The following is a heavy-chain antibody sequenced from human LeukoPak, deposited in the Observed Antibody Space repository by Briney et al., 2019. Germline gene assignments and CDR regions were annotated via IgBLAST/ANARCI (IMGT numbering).Heavy chain of an antibody. Sequence: GGSLRLSCAASGFTVSSNYMGWVRQAPGKWLEWVSVIYSGGSTYYADSVKGRFTISRDNSKNTLYLQMNSLRAEDTAVYYCARGRPYYYDSSGYYPYDAFDIWGQGTMVTVSS. CDR1: GFTVSSNY. CDR2: IYSGGST. D-gene: IGHD3-22*01. J-gene: IGHJ3*02. V-gene: IGHV3-53*01. CDR3: ARGRPYYYDSSGYYPYDAFDI.